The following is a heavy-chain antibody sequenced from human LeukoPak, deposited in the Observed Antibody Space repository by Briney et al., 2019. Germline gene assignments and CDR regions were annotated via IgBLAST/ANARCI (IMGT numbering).Heavy chain of an antibody. CDR1: GYTFTSYD. J-gene: IGHJ4*02. V-gene: IGHV7-4-1*02. D-gene: IGHD6-19*01. CDR3: ARTYSTVAGTPDY. CDR2: INTNTANP. Sequence: ASVKVSCKASGYTFTSYDLNWVRQAPGQGLEWMGWINTNTANPTYAQGFTGRFVFSLDTSVSTAYLQISSLKAEDTAVYYCARTYSTVAGTPDYWGQGTLVTVSS.